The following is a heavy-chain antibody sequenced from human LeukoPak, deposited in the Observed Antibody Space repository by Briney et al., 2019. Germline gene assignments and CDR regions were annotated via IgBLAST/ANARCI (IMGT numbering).Heavy chain of an antibody. Sequence: ASVRVSCMASGYTFTGYYMHWVRQGPGEGLEWMGWIDPNSGDTNYAQTFQGRVTMARDTSISTAYMELSRLRSDDTAVYYCARGDIGSVDYWGQGTLVTVSS. D-gene: IGHD3-16*01. CDR1: GYTFTGYY. CDR2: IDPNSGDT. J-gene: IGHJ4*02. V-gene: IGHV1-2*02. CDR3: ARGDIGSVDY.